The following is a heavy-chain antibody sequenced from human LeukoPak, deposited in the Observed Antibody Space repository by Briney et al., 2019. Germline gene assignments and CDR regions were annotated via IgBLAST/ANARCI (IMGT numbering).Heavy chain of an antibody. V-gene: IGHV1-2*02. Sequence: ASVKVSCKASGYTFTGNFMHWVRQAPGQGLEWTGWINPNSGGTNYAQRLQGRVTMTRDTSISTAYMELSRLRSDDTAVYYCARGPRRDGYNTSYGMDVWGQGTTVTVSS. CDR1: GYTFTGNF. CDR2: INPNSGGT. D-gene: IGHD5-24*01. CDR3: ARGPRRDGYNTSYGMDV. J-gene: IGHJ6*02.